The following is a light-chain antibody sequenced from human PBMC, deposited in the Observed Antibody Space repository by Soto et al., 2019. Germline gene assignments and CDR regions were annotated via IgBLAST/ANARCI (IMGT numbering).Light chain of an antibody. Sequence: DIQLTQSPSFLSASVGDRVTITCRASQGISSYLAWYQQKPGKAPKLLIFAASTLQNGVPSRFSGSGSGTEFTLTLISLQPADFATYYCLHPNNYSPDTFGPGTKVDIK. CDR2: AAS. V-gene: IGKV1-9*01. CDR1: QGISSY. J-gene: IGKJ3*01. CDR3: LHPNNYSPDT.